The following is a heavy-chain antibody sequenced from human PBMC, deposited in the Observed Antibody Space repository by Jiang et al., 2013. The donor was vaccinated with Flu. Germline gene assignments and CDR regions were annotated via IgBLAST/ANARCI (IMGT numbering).Heavy chain of an antibody. CDR2: IKSKTDGGTT. D-gene: IGHD3-22*01. Sequence: AASGFIFSNAWMSWVRPRAPTGKGGVGVGLAGIKSKTDGGTTDYAAPVKGRFTISRDDSKNTLYLQMNSLKTADTAVYYCTTNSHFYDSNAYYNYDYWGQGTLVTVSS. CDR3: TTNSHFYDSNAYYNYDY. J-gene: IGHJ4*02. V-gene: IGHV3-15*01. CDR1: GFIFSNAW.